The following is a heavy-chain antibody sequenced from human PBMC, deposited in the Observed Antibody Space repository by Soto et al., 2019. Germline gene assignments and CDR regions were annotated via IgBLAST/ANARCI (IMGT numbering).Heavy chain of an antibody. CDR3: ARDSGASAMVSPYYYYYGMDV. V-gene: IGHV3-21*01. CDR1: GFTFSSYS. Sequence: GGSLRLSCAASGFTFSSYSMNWVRQAPGKGLEWVSSISSSSSYIYYADSVKGRFTISRDNAKNSLYLQMNSLRAEDTAVYYCARDSGASAMVSPYYYYYGMDVWGQGTTVTVSS. J-gene: IGHJ6*02. CDR2: ISSSSSYI. D-gene: IGHD5-18*01.